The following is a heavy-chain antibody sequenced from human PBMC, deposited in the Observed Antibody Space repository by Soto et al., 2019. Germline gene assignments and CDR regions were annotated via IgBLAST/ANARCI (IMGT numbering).Heavy chain of an antibody. CDR3: ARSCSGGSCFSSFDP. V-gene: IGHV4-39*01. CDR2: LFYGGSS. J-gene: IGHJ5*02. Sequence: SETLSLTCTGSGGSISNRNYFWGWIRQPPGKGLEWIGSLFYGGSSNYNPSLKSRVTMSVDTSRNQFFLKLSSVTAADTAVYYCARSCSGGSCFSSFDPWGQGTLVTVSS. CDR1: GGSISNRNYF. D-gene: IGHD2-15*01.